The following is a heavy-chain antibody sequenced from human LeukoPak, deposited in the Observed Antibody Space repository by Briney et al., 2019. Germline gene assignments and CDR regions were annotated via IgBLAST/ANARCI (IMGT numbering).Heavy chain of an antibody. J-gene: IGHJ1*01. D-gene: IGHD6-19*01. Sequence: GGSLRLSCAASGFTFDDYAMHWVRQAPGKGLEWVSGISWNSGGIGYADSVKGRFTISRDNAKNSLYLQMNSLRAEDTALYYCAKGSSGWYSYFQHWGQGTLVTVSS. CDR2: ISWNSGGI. CDR1: GFTFDDYA. V-gene: IGHV3-9*01. CDR3: AKGSSGWYSYFQH.